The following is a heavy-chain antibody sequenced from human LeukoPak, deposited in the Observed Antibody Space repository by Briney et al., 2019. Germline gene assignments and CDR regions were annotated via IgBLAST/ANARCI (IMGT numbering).Heavy chain of an antibody. V-gene: IGHV3-30-3*01. Sequence: GGSLRLSCAASGFTFSSYAMHWVRQAPGKGLEWVAVISYDGSNKYYADSVKGRFTISRDNSKNTLYLQMNSLRAEDAAVYYCAKGTTGTTGLDDYWGQGTLVTVSS. J-gene: IGHJ4*02. D-gene: IGHD1-1*01. CDR1: GFTFSSYA. CDR3: AKGTTGTTGLDDY. CDR2: ISYDGSNK.